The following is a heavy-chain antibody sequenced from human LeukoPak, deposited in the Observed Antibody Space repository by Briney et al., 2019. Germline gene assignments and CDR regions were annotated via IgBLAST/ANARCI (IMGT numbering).Heavy chain of an antibody. CDR1: GFTFSSYW. J-gene: IGHJ4*02. D-gene: IGHD3-10*01. Sequence: PGGSLRLSCAASGFTFSSYWMHWVRQAPGKGLVWVSRINSDGSSTSFADSVKGRFTISRDNAKNTLHLRMNSLRAEDTAVYYCARGYYGFDYWGQGTLVTVSS. CDR3: ARGYYGFDY. CDR2: INSDGSST. V-gene: IGHV3-74*01.